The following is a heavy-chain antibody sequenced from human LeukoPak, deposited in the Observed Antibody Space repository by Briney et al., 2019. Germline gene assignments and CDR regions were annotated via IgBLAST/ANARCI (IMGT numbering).Heavy chain of an antibody. CDR3: AKDRSSWYYPFDH. V-gene: IGHV3-23*01. CDR2: ISGGGYNT. CDR1: GFTFSSYA. J-gene: IGHJ5*02. D-gene: IGHD6-13*01. Sequence: GGSLRLSCAASGFTFSSYAMSWVRQAPGKGLEWVSAISGGGYNTYYADSVKGRFTISRDNSKNTLYLQMNGLRAEDTALYYCAKDRSSWYYPFDHWGQGTLVTVSS.